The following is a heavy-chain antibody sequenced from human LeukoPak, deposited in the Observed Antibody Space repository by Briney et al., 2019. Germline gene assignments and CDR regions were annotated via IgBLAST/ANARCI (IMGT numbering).Heavy chain of an antibody. Sequence: GGSLRLSCAASGFTFSRSTMDWVRQAPGKGLEWVSSIAGSSDYIYYADSVKGRFTISRDNTKNSLSLQMNSLRAEDTAVYYCARLYCSGGSCYGKHYFDYWGQGALVTVSS. CDR3: ARLYCSGGSCYGKHYFDY. CDR2: IAGSSDYI. CDR1: GFTFSRST. J-gene: IGHJ4*02. D-gene: IGHD2-15*01. V-gene: IGHV3-21*01.